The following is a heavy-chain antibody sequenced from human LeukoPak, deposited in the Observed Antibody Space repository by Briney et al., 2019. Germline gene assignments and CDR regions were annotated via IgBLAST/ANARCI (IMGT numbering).Heavy chain of an antibody. CDR1: GYTFTSYY. Sequence: ASVKVSCKASGYTFTSYYMHWVRQAPGQGLEWMGIINPSGGSTSYAQKFQGRVTMTRDTSTSTVYMELSSLRSEDTAVYYCATRQRSGSYYTAFDIWGKGTMVTVSS. D-gene: IGHD1-26*01. J-gene: IGHJ3*02. CDR3: ATRQRSGSYYTAFDI. CDR2: INPSGGST. V-gene: IGHV1-46*03.